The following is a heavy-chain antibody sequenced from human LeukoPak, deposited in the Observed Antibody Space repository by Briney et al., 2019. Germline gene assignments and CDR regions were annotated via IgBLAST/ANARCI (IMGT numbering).Heavy chain of an antibody. Sequence: TSETLSLTCAVSGGSISSSNWWSWVRQPPGKGLEWIGEIYHSGSTNYNPSLKSRVTISVDKSKNQFSLKLSSVTAADTAVYYCARVEEWELLHFDYWGQGTLVTVSS. D-gene: IGHD1-26*01. CDR1: GGSISSSNW. V-gene: IGHV4-4*02. J-gene: IGHJ4*02. CDR3: ARVEEWELLHFDY. CDR2: IYHSGST.